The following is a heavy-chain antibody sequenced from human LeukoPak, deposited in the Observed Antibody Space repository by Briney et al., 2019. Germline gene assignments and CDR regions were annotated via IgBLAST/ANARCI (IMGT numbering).Heavy chain of an antibody. CDR2: ISAYNGNT. D-gene: IGHD3-10*01. CDR3: AISDITMVRGVMVY. V-gene: IGHV1-18*01. CDR1: GGTFSSYA. J-gene: IGHJ4*02. Sequence: ASVKVSCKASGGTFSSYAISWVRQAPGQGLEWMGWISAYNGNTNYAQKLQGRVTMTTDTSTSTAYMELRSLRSDDTAVYYCAISDITMVRGVMVYWGQGTLVTVSS.